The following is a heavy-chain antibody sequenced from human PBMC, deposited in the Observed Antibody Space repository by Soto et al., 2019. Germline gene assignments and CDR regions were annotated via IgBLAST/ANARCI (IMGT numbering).Heavy chain of an antibody. Sequence: GGSLGLSCAISGFTFNTYGMHWVRQSPAKGLEWLAIMSYDGIEKNYADSVKGRFTISRDNSKNTVYLQMTDLRADDTAVYYCAKDAVYNDGLWLIDHWGRGTQVTVSS. D-gene: IGHD2-21*01. CDR3: AKDAVYNDGLWLIDH. J-gene: IGHJ4*02. V-gene: IGHV3-30*18. CDR1: GFTFNTYG. CDR2: MSYDGIEK.